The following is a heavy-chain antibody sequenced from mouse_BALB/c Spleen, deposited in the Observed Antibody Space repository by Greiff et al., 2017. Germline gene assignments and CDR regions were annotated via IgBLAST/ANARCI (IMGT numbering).Heavy chain of an antibody. CDR1: GYTFTSYW. D-gene: IGHD2-14*01. Sequence: QVQLQQPGAELVKPGASVKLSCKASGYTFTSYWMHWVKQRPGQGLEWIGEINPSNGRTNYNEKFKSKATLTVDKSSSTAYMQLSSLTSEDSAVYYCAREGYYRYDGFAYWGQGTLVTVSA. CDR3: AREGYYRYDGFAY. V-gene: IGHV1S81*02. J-gene: IGHJ3*01. CDR2: INPSNGRT.